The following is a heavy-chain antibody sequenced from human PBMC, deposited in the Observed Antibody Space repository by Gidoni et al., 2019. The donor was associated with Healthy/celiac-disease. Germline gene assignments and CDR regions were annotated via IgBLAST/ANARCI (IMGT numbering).Heavy chain of an antibody. V-gene: IGHV3-7*01. J-gene: IGHJ4*02. CDR3: ARALYGDYSNYFDY. D-gene: IGHD4-17*01. Sequence: EVQLVESGGGLVQPGGSLRLSCAASGFPFSSYCMRWVRQAPGKGLEWVANIKQEGSEKYYVDSVKGRLTIARDNAKNSLYLQMNSLRAEDTAVYYCARALYGDYSNYFDYWGQGTLVTVSS. CDR1: GFPFSSYC. CDR2: IKQEGSEK.